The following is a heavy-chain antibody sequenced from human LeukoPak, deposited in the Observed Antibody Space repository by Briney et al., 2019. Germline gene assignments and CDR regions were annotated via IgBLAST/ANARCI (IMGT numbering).Heavy chain of an antibody. Sequence: TGGSLRLSCAASGLKVSNYGMHWVRQAPGKGLEWVAVISYDGSTQYYADSVKGRFIVSRDISKNTLYLQMNSLRAEDTAVYYCAKGFGDPDYWGQGTLVTVSS. CDR2: ISYDGSTQ. CDR3: AKGFGDPDY. V-gene: IGHV3-30*18. J-gene: IGHJ4*02. CDR1: GLKVSNYG. D-gene: IGHD4-17*01.